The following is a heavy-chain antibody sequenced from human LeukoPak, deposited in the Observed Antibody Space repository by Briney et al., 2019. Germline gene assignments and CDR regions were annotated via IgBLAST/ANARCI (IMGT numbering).Heavy chain of an antibody. J-gene: IGHJ3*02. V-gene: IGHV1-18*04. D-gene: IGHD3-9*01. CDR3: ARGLDDILTGSEDAFDI. CDR1: GYTFTSHG. CDR2: LSTYFGNT. Sequence: ASVKVSCKASGYTFTSHGISWVRQAPGQGLEWMGWLSTYFGNTHYVQKFQGRLTMTTDTSTSTAYMELRSLRSDDTAVYYCARGLDDILTGSEDAFDIWGQGTRVTVSS.